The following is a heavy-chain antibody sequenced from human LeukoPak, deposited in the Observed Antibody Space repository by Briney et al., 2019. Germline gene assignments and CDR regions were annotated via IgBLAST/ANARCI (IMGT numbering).Heavy chain of an antibody. CDR2: IIPIFTTA. D-gene: IGHD2/OR15-2a*01. Sequence: SVKVSCKSSGGTFTDYGISWVRHAPGQGLEWMGRIIPIFTTANYAQKFQGRVTITADTSTNTAYMELTSLRSEDTAAYYCASDGGFEYYFDYWGQGTLLTVSS. V-gene: IGHV1-69*06. CDR1: GGTFTDYG. J-gene: IGHJ4*02. CDR3: ASDGGFEYYFDY.